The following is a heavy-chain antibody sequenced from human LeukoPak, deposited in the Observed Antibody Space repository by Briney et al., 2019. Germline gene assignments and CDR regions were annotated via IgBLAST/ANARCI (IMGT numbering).Heavy chain of an antibody. Sequence: PSETLSLTCTVSGGSVSSGGYYWSWIRQHPGKGLEWIGYIYYSRSTYYNPSLKSRVTISVDTSKNQFSLKLSSVTAADTAVYYCARASLFIYYFDYWGQGTLVTVSS. J-gene: IGHJ4*02. CDR1: GGSVSSGGYY. D-gene: IGHD2/OR15-2a*01. CDR2: IYYSRST. V-gene: IGHV4-31*03. CDR3: ARASLFIYYFDY.